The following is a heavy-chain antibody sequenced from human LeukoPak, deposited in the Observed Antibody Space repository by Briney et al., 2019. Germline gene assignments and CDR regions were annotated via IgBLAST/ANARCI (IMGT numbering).Heavy chain of an antibody. CDR1: GFTFSNYA. D-gene: IGHD6-13*01. Sequence: GGSLRLSCAASGFTFSNYAMSWVRQAPGKGLECVSPISGSGGSTYYAVSVRGRFTVSRDNSKNTLFLQMNSLRAEDTAVYYCAKSPTGSSWPSIDYWGQGTLVTVSS. V-gene: IGHV3-23*01. CDR2: ISGSGGST. CDR3: AKSPTGSSWPSIDY. J-gene: IGHJ4*02.